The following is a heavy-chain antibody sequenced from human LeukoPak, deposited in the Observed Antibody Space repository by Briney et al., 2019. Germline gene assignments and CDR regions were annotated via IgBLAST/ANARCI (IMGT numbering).Heavy chain of an antibody. D-gene: IGHD6-13*01. V-gene: IGHV1-46*01. J-gene: IGHJ4*02. CDR3: ARDREQQLVTDY. CDR2: INPSGGST. Sequence: ASVKVSCKASGYTFTSYAMNWVRQAPGQGLEWMGIINPSGGSTSYAQKFQGRVTMTRDTSTSTVYMELSSLRSEDTAVYYCARDREQQLVTDYWGQGTLVTVSS. CDR1: GYTFTSYA.